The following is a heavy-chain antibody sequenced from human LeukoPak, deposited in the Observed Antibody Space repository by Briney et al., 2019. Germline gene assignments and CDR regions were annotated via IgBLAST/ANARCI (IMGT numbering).Heavy chain of an antibody. CDR2: ISAYNGNT. CDR1: GYTFTSYG. Sequence: ASVKVSCKASGYTFTSYGISWVRQAPGQGLEWMGWISAYNGNTNYAQKLQGRVTMTTDTSTSTAYMELRSLRSDDTAVYYCARFTGEYDFWSGYYSHYYYYMDVWGKGTTVTVSS. V-gene: IGHV1-18*01. J-gene: IGHJ6*03. D-gene: IGHD3-3*01. CDR3: ARFTGEYDFWSGYYSHYYYYMDV.